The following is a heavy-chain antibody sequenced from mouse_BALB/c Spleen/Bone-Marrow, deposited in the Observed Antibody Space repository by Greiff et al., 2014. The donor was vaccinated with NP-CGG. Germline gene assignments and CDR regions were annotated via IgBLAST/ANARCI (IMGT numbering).Heavy chain of an antibody. D-gene: IGHD3-3*01. CDR3: TRSGTLGAMDY. CDR2: ISSGSSTI. Sequence: EVQVVESGGGLVQPGGSRKLSCAASGFTFSSFGMHWVRQAPEKGLEWVAYISSGSSTIYYADTMKGRFTISRDNPKNTLFLQMTSLRSEDTAVYYCTRSGTLGAMDYWGQGTSVTVSS. J-gene: IGHJ4*01. CDR1: GFTFSSFG. V-gene: IGHV5-17*02.